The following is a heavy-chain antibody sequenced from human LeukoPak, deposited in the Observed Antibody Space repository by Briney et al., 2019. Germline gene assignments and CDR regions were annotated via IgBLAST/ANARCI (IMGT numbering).Heavy chain of an antibody. CDR3: ARSSWFAEFSFDY. CDR2: IYYSGST. CDR1: GDYISSSSYY. J-gene: IGHJ4*02. V-gene: IGHV4-39*01. Sequence: SETLSLTCTVSGDYISSSSYYWGWIRQPPGKGLEWIGSIYYSGSTYYNPSLKSRVTISVDTSKNQFSLKLSSVTAADTAVYYCARSSWFAEFSFDYWGQGTLVTVSS. D-gene: IGHD3-10*01.